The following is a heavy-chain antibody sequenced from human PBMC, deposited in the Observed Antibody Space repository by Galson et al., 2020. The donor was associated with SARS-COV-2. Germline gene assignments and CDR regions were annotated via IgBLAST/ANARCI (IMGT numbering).Heavy chain of an antibody. CDR3: ATALSSWFSSYYYYGMDV. CDR1: GYTLTELS. D-gene: IGHD6-13*01. Sequence: ASVKVSCKVSGYTLTELSMHWVRQAPGKGLEWMGGFVPEDGETIYAQKFQGRVTMTEDTSTDTAYMELSSLRSEDTAVYYCATALSSWFSSYYYYGMDVWGQGTTVTVSS. V-gene: IGHV1-24*01. J-gene: IGHJ6*02. CDR2: FVPEDGET.